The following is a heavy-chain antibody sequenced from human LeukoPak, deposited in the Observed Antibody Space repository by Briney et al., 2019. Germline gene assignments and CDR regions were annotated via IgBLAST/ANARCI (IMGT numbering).Heavy chain of an antibody. D-gene: IGHD3-22*01. CDR3: ARVLHKRNYDSSIYYGY. CDR2: ISSSSTTI. Sequence: VGSLRLSCAASGFTFSSYSMNWVRQAPGKGLEWVSYISSSSTTIYYADSVKGRFTISRDNAKNSLYLQMNSLRAEDTAVYYCARVLHKRNYDSSIYYGYWGQGTLVTVSS. V-gene: IGHV3-48*01. CDR1: GFTFSSYS. J-gene: IGHJ4*02.